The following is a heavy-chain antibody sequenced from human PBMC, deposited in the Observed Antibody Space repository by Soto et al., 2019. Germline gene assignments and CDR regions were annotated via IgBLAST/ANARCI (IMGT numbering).Heavy chain of an antibody. CDR1: GFTFNNNW. J-gene: IGHJ4*02. Sequence: GGSLRLSCTASGFTFNNNWMHWVRQAPGKGLVWVARIDSYSTTTNYADSVKGRFTISRDNAKNTVFLHLNSLTDEDTAVYYCARGGAMGVDYWGQGTLVTVSS. D-gene: IGHD1-26*01. CDR3: ARGGAMGVDY. V-gene: IGHV3-74*01. CDR2: IDSYSTTT.